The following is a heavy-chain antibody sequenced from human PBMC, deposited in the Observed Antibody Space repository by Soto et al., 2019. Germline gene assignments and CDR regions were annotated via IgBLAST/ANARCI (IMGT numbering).Heavy chain of an antibody. CDR3: AKETYSNFRLYYYYGMDV. D-gene: IGHD4-4*01. CDR2: ISYDGSNK. Sequence: RGSLRLSCAASGFTFSSYGMHWVRQAPGKGLEWVAVISYDGSNKYYADSVKGRFTISRDNSKNTLYLQMNSLRAEDTAVYYCAKETYSNFRLYYYYGMDVWGQGTTVTVSS. V-gene: IGHV3-30*18. CDR1: GFTFSSYG. J-gene: IGHJ6*02.